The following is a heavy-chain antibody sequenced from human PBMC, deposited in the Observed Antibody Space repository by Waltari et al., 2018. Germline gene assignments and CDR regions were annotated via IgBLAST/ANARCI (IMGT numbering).Heavy chain of an antibody. D-gene: IGHD3-10*01. Sequence: QVQLVQSGAEVKKPGSSVKVSCKASGGTFSSYAISWVRQAPGQGLEWMGGIIPIFGTANYAQKFQGRVTITADKSTSTAYMELSSLRSEDTAVYYCASRLLWFGELSNDRGGAYDYWGQGTLVTVSS. CDR3: ASRLLWFGELSNDRGGAYDY. CDR1: GGTFSSYA. CDR2: IIPIFGTA. V-gene: IGHV1-69*14. J-gene: IGHJ4*02.